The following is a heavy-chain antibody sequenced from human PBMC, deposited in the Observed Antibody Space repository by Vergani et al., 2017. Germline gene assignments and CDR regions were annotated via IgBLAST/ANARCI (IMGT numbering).Heavy chain of an antibody. CDR3: ARDSPDYSSSWYDPTGPTYYYYYMDV. CDR1: GGSISSSSW. D-gene: IGHD6-13*01. V-gene: IGHV4-4*02. J-gene: IGHJ6*03. CDR2: IYHSGST. Sequence: QVQLQESGPGLVKPSGTLSLTCAVSGGSISSSSWWSWVRQPPGKGLEWIGEIYHSGSTNYNPSLKSRVTISVDKSKNQFSLKLSSVTAADTAVYYCARDSPDYSSSWYDPTGPTYYYYYMDVWGKGTTVTVSS.